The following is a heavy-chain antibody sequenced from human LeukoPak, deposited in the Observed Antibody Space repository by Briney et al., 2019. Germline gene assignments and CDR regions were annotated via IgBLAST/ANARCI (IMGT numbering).Heavy chain of an antibody. D-gene: IGHD3-10*01. J-gene: IGHJ4*02. CDR3: ARGKGSYSVDY. CDR2: ISSSSSDT. CDR1: GFTFSDYY. Sequence: GGPLRLSCAASGFTFSDYYMSWLRQAPGKGLEWVSYISSSSSDTHYADSVKDRFTISRDNAKNSLYLQMNSLRVEDTAVYYCARGKGSYSVDYWGQGTLVTVSS. V-gene: IGHV3-11*06.